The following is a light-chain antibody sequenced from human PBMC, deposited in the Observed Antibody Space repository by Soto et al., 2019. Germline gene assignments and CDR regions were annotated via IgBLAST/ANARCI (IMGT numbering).Light chain of an antibody. CDR2: DAS. CDR1: QSVSSY. J-gene: IGKJ2*01. Sequence: EIVLTQSPATLSLSPGERATLSCRASQSVSSYLAWYQQKPGQAPRLLIYDASNRATGIPARFSGSGSGTDFHLTISSLEPEDFAVYYCQQRSNWPPYTLGQGTKLEIK. CDR3: QQRSNWPPYT. V-gene: IGKV3-11*01.